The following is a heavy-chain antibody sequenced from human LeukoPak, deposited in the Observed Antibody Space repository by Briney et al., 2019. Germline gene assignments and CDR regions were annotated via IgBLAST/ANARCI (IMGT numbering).Heavy chain of an antibody. D-gene: IGHD2-2*01. CDR1: GFTFSSYS. CDR2: ISSSSSHI. Sequence: GGSLRLSCAASGFTFSSYSMNWVRQAPGKGLEWVSSISSSSSHIYYADSVKGRFTISRDNTKNSLYLQMNSLRAEDTAVYYCARDRWEPVVVVPAAIAFWGQGTLVTVSS. V-gene: IGHV3-21*01. CDR3: ARDRWEPVVVVPAAIAF. J-gene: IGHJ4*02.